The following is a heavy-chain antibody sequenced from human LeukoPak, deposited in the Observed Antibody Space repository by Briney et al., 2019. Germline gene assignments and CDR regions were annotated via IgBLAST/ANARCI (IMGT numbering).Heavy chain of an antibody. J-gene: IGHJ4*02. V-gene: IGHV1-2*02. CDR2: INPNSGGT. Sequence: ASVKVSCKASGYTFTGYYMHWVRQAPGQGLEWMGWINPNSGGTNYAQKFQGRVTMTRDTSISTAYMELSRLRSDDTAVYYCARDLNRVGPTGHNPTWDQGTLVTVSS. CDR3: ARDLNRVGPTGHNPT. CDR1: GYTFTGYY. D-gene: IGHD1-14*01.